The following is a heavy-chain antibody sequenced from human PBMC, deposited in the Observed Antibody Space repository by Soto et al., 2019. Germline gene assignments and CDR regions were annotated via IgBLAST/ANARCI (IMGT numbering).Heavy chain of an antibody. CDR2: INHLETT. D-gene: IGHD1-26*01. CDR3: ARGGGSDSFDY. V-gene: IGHV4-30-2*01. CDR1: GASISYGGYS. Sequence: SETLSLTCTVSGASISYGGYSWSWIRQTPGKGLEWIGYINHLETTFYNPSFESRLTLSIDRAKNQFSLNLNSMSAADRAVYFCARGGGSDSFDYWGQGILVTVSS. J-gene: IGHJ4*02.